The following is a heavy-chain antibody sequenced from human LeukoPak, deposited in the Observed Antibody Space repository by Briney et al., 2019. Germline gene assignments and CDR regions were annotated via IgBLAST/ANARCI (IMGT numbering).Heavy chain of an antibody. V-gene: IGHV3-30*02. J-gene: IGHJ4*02. D-gene: IGHD3-10*01. CDR1: GYTFSSYG. Sequence: GGSLRLSCAASGYTFSSYGMHWVRQAPGKGLEWVAFIRYDGSNKYYADSVKGRFTISRDNSKNMLYLQINSLRAEDTAVYYCAKGGSWFGELPDFDYWGQGTLVTVSS. CDR2: IRYDGSNK. CDR3: AKGGSWFGELPDFDY.